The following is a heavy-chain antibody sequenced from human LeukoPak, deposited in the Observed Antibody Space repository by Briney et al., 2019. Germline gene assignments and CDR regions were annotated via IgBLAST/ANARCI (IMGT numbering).Heavy chain of an antibody. CDR1: GSTFSSYA. J-gene: IGHJ4*02. Sequence: GGSLRLSCAASGSTFSSYAMSWVRQAPGKGLEWVSAISGSDGRTFYADSVKGRFTITRDNSKNTLYLQMNSLRAEDTALYYCAKADSYGGNSQLFDYWGQGTLVTVSS. CDR2: ISGSDGRT. CDR3: AKADSYGGNSQLFDY. V-gene: IGHV3-23*01. D-gene: IGHD4-23*01.